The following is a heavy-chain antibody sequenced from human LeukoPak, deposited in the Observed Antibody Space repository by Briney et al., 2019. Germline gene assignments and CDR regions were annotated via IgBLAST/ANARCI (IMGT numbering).Heavy chain of an antibody. V-gene: IGHV4-59*01. CDR2: IYYSGST. D-gene: IGHD3-10*01. Sequence: SETLSLTCTVSGGSISSDYWSWIRQPPAKGLEGIGCIYYSGSTNYNPSLKSRVTISVDTSKNQFSLKLSSVTAADTAVYYCARVLGSGSYYPNNWFDPWGQGTLVTVSS. CDR3: ARVLGSGSYYPNNWFDP. J-gene: IGHJ5*02. CDR1: GGSISSDY.